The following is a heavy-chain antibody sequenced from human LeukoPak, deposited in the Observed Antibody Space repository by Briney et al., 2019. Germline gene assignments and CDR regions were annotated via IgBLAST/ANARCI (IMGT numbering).Heavy chain of an antibody. Sequence: ASVKVSCRASGGTFSSYAISWVRQAPGQGLEWMGGIIPIFGTANYAQKFQGRVTITADESTSTAHMELSSLRSEDTAVYYCARGPVEYSSSSGYYYYYMDVWGKGTTVTVSS. CDR1: GGTFSSYA. V-gene: IGHV1-69*13. CDR2: IIPIFGTA. CDR3: ARGPVEYSSSSGYYYYYMDV. D-gene: IGHD6-6*01. J-gene: IGHJ6*03.